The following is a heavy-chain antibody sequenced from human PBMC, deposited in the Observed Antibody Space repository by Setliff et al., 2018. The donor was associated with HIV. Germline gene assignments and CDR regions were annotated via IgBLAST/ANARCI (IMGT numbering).Heavy chain of an antibody. Sequence: FTGHYLHWVRQPPGKGLEWIGEIHHSGSTNNNPSLKSRVTISLAASKNQFSLKLRSVTVADTAVYFCARGPVVGFDSWGQGTLVTVYS. CDR3: ARGPVVGFDS. CDR2: IHHSGST. D-gene: IGHD2-15*01. J-gene: IGHJ4*02. CDR1: FTGHY. V-gene: IGHV4-34*01.